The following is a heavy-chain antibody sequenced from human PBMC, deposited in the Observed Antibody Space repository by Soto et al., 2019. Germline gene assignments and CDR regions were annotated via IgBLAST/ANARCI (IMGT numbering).Heavy chain of an antibody. V-gene: IGHV4-30-4*01. D-gene: IGHD7-27*01. CDR2: IYYSGST. J-gene: IGHJ6*02. CDR3: ARDTWDGMDV. Sequence: PSETLSLTCTVSGGSISSGDYYWIWIRQPPGKGLEWIGYIYYSGSTYYTPSLESRVTISVDKSKNQFSLKLSSVTAADTAVYYCARDTWDGMDVWGQGTTVTVSS. CDR1: GGSISSGDYY.